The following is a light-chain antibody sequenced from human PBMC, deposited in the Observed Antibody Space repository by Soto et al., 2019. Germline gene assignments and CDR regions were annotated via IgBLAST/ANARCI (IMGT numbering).Light chain of an antibody. CDR2: LGS. CDR3: VQALQTACT. CDR1: QSLLHSNGYNY. J-gene: IGKJ1*01. Sequence: DIVMTQSPLSLPVTPGEPASISCRSSQSLLHSNGYNYLDWYLQKPGQSPQLLIYLGSNRASGVPDRFSGSGAGTDFTLKISRVEAEDVGVYYCVQALQTACTFGQGTKVEIK. V-gene: IGKV2-28*01.